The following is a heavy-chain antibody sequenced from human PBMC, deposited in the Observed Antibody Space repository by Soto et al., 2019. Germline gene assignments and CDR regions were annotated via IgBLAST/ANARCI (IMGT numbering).Heavy chain of an antibody. V-gene: IGHV3-30*18. CDR2: ISYDGSNK. D-gene: IGHD6-13*01. CDR3: AKDLDEQLDNRRSIQPPYCYYGMDV. Sequence: PGGSLRLSCAASGFTFSSYGMHWVRQAPGKGLEWVAVISYDGSNKYYADSVKGRFTISRDNSKNTLYLQMNSLRAEDTAVYYCAKDLDEQLDNRRSIQPPYCYYGMDVWGQGTTVTVSS. CDR1: GFTFSSYG. J-gene: IGHJ6*02.